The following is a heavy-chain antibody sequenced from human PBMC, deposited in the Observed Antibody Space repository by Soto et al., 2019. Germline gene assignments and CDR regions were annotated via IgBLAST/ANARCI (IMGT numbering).Heavy chain of an antibody. CDR1: GGTFSSLG. V-gene: IGHV1-69*06. CDR2: IIPISGRT. J-gene: IGHJ4*02. D-gene: IGHD5-12*01. Sequence: QVQLVQSGAEVKRPGSSVKVSCEASGGTFSSLGFTWVRQAPGQGLEWMGGIIPISGRTTFAPKFLGRVTITADKSTRTTYMELTALTSDDTAIYYCATRGTQGRWLEFADYWGQGTLVTVSS. CDR3: ATRGTQGRWLEFADY.